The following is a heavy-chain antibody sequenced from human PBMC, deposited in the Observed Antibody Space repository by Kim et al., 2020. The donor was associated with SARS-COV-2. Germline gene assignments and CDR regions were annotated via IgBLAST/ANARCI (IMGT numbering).Heavy chain of an antibody. Sequence: SETLSLTCSVTGGSISSYYWSWIRQPPGKGLEWIGYIYYSGFTNYNPSLKSRVTISLDTSKNQFSLNLTSVTAADTAVYFCARHDPYYYSHYFDPWGQGTLVTVSS. V-gene: IGHV4-59*13. CDR1: GGSISSYY. D-gene: IGHD3-10*01. CDR3: ARHDPYYYSHYFDP. CDR2: IYYSGFT. J-gene: IGHJ5*02.